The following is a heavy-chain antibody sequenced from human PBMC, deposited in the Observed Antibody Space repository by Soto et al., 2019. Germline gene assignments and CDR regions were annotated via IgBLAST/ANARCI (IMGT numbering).Heavy chain of an antibody. J-gene: IGHJ4*02. CDR2: ILYDGTKQ. CDR3: ARDEGAPRTYYFDY. Sequence: SLRLSCATSGFTFSHCGFHWVRQAPGKGLEWVAFILYDGTKQYYADSVKGRFTITRDNSKNTLYLGMNSLRGDDTAVYFCARDEGAPRTYYFDYWGQGALVTVSS. CDR1: GFTFSHCG. V-gene: IGHV3-33*05.